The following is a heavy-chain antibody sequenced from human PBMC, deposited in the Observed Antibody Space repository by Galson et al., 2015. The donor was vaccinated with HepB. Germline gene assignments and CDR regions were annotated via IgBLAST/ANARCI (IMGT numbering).Heavy chain of an antibody. V-gene: IGHV1-24*01. Sequence: SVKVSCKVSGYTLTELSMHWVRQAPGKGLEWMGGFDPEDGETIYAQKFQGRVTMTEDTSTDTAYMELSNLRSEDTAVYYCATDREVFGDYGDYGWGQGTLVTVSS. D-gene: IGHD4-17*01. CDR1: GYTLTELS. CDR3: ATDREVFGDYGDYG. CDR2: FDPEDGET. J-gene: IGHJ4*02.